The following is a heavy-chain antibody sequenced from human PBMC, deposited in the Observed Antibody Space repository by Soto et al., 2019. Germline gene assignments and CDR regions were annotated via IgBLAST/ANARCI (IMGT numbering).Heavy chain of an antibody. J-gene: IGHJ4*02. CDR3: ARDVQGHYYAKSGSPGGE. D-gene: IGHD3-22*01. CDR2: LYVDGDT. V-gene: IGHV3-66*01. Sequence: QTFGCLALCCAACGFPFCNYYMSWIRPAPGKGLEWVSVLYVDGDTHYADSVKGRFIISRDNSKNTLFLQMNGLRIEDTAVYYCARDVQGHYYAKSGSPGGEWGRGTLVTVSS. CDR1: GFPFCNYY.